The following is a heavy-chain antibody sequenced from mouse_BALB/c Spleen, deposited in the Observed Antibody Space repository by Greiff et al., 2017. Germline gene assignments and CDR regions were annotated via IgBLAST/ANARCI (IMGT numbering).Heavy chain of an antibody. D-gene: IGHD2-1*01. V-gene: IGHV2-9*02. CDR3: ARHYGNYEGMKFYYAMDY. CDR1: GFSLTSYG. Sequence: QVQLKQSGPGLVAPSQSLSITCTVSGFSLTSYGVHWVRQPPGKGLEWLGVIWAGGSTNYNSALMSRLSISKDNSKSQVFLKMNSLQTDDTAMYYCARHYGNYEGMKFYYAMDYWGQGTSVTVSS. CDR2: IWAGGST. J-gene: IGHJ4*01.